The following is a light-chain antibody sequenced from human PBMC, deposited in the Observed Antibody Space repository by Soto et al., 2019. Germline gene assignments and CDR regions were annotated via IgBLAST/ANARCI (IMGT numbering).Light chain of an antibody. J-gene: IGLJ1*01. V-gene: IGLV2-11*01. Sequence: QSVLTQPRSVSGSPGQSVAISCTGTSSDVGAYNYVSWYQQHPGKAPKLMIYDVTKRPSGVPDRFSGSKSGNTASLTLSGLQAEDEADYYCCSYAGGFYVFGTGTKLTVL. CDR1: SSDVGAYNY. CDR2: DVT. CDR3: CSYAGGFYV.